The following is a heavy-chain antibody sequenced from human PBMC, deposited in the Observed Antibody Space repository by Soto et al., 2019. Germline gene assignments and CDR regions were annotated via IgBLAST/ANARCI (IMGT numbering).Heavy chain of an antibody. V-gene: IGHV4-4*07. CDR2: IYSSGET. CDR1: SYSISGLY. J-gene: IGHJ4*02. Sequence: SETLSLTYPVSSYSISGLYWTWIRQPAGKGLEWIGRIYSSGETNYNPSLTGRVIMSLDTSKNQFSLNLTSVTAADTAVYYCARASQCKSYFDCFAWLDYWGQGTLVTVSS. CDR3: ARASQCKSYFDCFAWLDY. D-gene: IGHD3-9*01.